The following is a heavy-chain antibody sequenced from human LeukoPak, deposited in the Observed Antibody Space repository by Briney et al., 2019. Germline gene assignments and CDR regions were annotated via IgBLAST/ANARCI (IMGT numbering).Heavy chain of an antibody. D-gene: IGHD3-10*01. V-gene: IGHV3-74*01. CDR2: INSDGSST. Sequence: PGGSLRLSCAASGFTFSSYWMHWVRQAPGKGLVWVSRINSDGSSTSYADSVKGRFTISRDNAKNTLYLQMNSLRAEDTAVYYCARDRLLWFGELLGIRESWFDPWGQGTLVTVSS. J-gene: IGHJ5*02. CDR1: GFTFSSYW. CDR3: ARDRLLWFGELLGIRESWFDP.